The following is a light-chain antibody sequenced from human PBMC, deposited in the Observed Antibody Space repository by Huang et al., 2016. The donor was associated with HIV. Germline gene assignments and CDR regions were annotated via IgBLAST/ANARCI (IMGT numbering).Light chain of an antibody. Sequence: DIVMTQSLLPLPVTPGEPASISCRSSQSLLHGNGHNYLDWYLQKPGQSPQLLIYLGSYRASGVPDRCSGSGSGTDFILKISRVEAEDVGVYYCMQALQTPWTFGQGTKVEIK. V-gene: IGKV2-28*01. CDR2: LGS. J-gene: IGKJ1*01. CDR3: MQALQTPWT. CDR1: QSLLHGNGHNY.